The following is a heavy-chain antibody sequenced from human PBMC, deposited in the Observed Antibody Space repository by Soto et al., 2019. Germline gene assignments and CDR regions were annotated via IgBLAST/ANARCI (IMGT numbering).Heavy chain of an antibody. D-gene: IGHD2-2*01. CDR3: GRQPGHCGSTACFGYYSVDV. CDR1: GGSISSSSYS. Sequence: QLQLQESGPRLVKPSETLSLTCSVSGGSISSSSYSWGWIRQPPGKGLEWIGTMYYSGSTHYNPSLEGRGAISADTPNNQLSLRLSSVTAADTAVYYCGRQPGHCGSTACFGYYSVDVWDQGTTVTVS. V-gene: IGHV4-39*01. CDR2: MYYSGST. J-gene: IGHJ6*02.